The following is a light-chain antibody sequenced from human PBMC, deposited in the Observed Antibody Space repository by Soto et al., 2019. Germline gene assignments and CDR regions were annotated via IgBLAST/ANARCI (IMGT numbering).Light chain of an antibody. V-gene: IGKV3-11*01. CDR2: DVS. Sequence: VLTQSPATLSLSPGDIATLSCRASQSVSRFLAWYQQKPGQAPRLLIYDVSKRATGIPARFSGSGSGTDFTLTISSLEPEDVATYYCQKCGIAPSTFGGGTKVELK. CDR1: QSVSRF. CDR3: QKCGIAPST. J-gene: IGKJ4*01.